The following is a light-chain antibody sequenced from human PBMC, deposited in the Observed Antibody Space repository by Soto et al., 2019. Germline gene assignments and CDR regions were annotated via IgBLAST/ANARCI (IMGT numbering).Light chain of an antibody. Sequence: QSALTQPRSVSGSPGQSVSISCTGTSSDVGGYNYVSWYQHHPGKAPKLMIYDVSKRPSGVPDHFSGSKSGNTASLTISGHQAEDEADYYCCSYAGSYTYVFGTGPKVTVL. J-gene: IGLJ1*01. CDR1: SSDVGGYNY. CDR2: DVS. V-gene: IGLV2-11*01. CDR3: CSYAGSYTYV.